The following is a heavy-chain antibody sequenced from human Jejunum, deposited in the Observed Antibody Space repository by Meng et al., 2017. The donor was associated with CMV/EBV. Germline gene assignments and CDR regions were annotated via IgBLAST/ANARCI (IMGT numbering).Heavy chain of an antibody. CDR3: ARSTASGTDYWG. CDR1: YW. Sequence: YWMDWVRQAPGKRLVWVARIGSDESNTSDGSKTRYGDSVEGRFTISRDNAKNTLYLQMNSLRVEDTAVYYCARSTASGTDYWGWGRGTLVTVSS. CDR2: IGSDESNTSDGSKT. V-gene: IGHV3-74*01. J-gene: IGHJ4*02. D-gene: IGHD7-27*01.